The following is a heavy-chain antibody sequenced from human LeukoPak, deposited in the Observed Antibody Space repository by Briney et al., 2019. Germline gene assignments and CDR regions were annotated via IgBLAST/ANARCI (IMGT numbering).Heavy chain of an antibody. CDR3: ARGLYSSSWYRWHYFDY. V-gene: IGHV6-1*01. D-gene: IGHD6-13*01. J-gene: IGHJ4*02. Sequence: SQTLSLTCAISGDSVSSNSAAWNWIRQSPSRGLEWLGRTYYRSKWHNDYAVSVKSRITINPDTSKNQFSLQLNSVTPEDTAVYYCARGLYSSSWYRWHYFDYWGQGTLVTVSS. CDR2: TYYRSKWHN. CDR1: GDSVSSNSAA.